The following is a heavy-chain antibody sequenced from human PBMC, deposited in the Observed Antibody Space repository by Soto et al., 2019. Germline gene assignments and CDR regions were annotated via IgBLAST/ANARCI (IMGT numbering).Heavy chain of an antibody. D-gene: IGHD6-19*01. V-gene: IGHV4-59*01. J-gene: IGHJ4*02. Sequence: QVQLQESCPGLVKPSETLSLTCTVSGGSISSYYWSWIRQPPGKGLEWSGFIYYSESTNYNPSRQRRVTISVDASKNQFSLRLTSVTAADTAVYYCARAVEMYASGWYDFDSWGQGTLVTVSS. CDR1: GGSISSYY. CDR2: IYYSEST. CDR3: ARAVEMYASGWYDFDS.